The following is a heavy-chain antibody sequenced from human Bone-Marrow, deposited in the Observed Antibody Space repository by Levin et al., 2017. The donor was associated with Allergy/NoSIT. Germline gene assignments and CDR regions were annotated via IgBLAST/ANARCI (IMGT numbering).Heavy chain of an antibody. Sequence: GESLKISCAASGFTFSDAWMTWVRQTPGKGLEWLGRIKSQFDGGTSDYAALVQGRFTISREDSKNTVFLQMNSLKIDDTALYYCATDLAVVMDFWGQGTLVTVSS. J-gene: IGHJ4*02. CDR1: GFTFSDAW. CDR3: ATDLAVVMDF. V-gene: IGHV3-15*01. CDR2: IKSQFDGGTS. D-gene: IGHD2-15*01.